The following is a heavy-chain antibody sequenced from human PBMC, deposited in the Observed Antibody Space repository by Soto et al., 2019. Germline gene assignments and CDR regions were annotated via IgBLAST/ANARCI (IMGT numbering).Heavy chain of an antibody. CDR2: FYYRGNI. D-gene: IGHD3-9*01. Sequence: SETLSLSCSVSGGSISSGGDSWGWIRQPPGRGLEGIGSFYYRGNIQYNPPLQSRFTMSVDTSKIQVSMKLTSVTAAETAVYCCARPRGGTYFAVLTGYRSVASFTIWGQGTMVTVSS. J-gene: IGHJ3*02. CDR1: GGSISSGGDS. CDR3: ARPRGGTYFAVLTGYRSVASFTI. V-gene: IGHV4-39*01.